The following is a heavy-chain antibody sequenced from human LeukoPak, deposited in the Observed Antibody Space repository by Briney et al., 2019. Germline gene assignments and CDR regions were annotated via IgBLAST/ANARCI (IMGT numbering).Heavy chain of an antibody. V-gene: IGHV3-7*04. CDR2: IKQDGSAK. Sequence: PGGSLRLSCAASGFTFSNYWMNWVRQAPGKGLEWVANIKQDGSAKYYVDSVKGRFTISRDNAKNSLYLQMNSLGAEDTAVYYCVRTIREQWLTIDYWGQGTLVTFSS. J-gene: IGHJ4*02. D-gene: IGHD6-19*01. CDR3: VRTIREQWLTIDY. CDR1: GFTFSNYW.